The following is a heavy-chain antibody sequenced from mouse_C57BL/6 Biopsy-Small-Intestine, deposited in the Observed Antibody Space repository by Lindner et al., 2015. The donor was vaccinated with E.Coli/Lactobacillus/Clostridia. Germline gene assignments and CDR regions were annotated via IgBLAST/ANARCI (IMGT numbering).Heavy chain of an antibody. CDR3: ARSQYYYGSSYGLYWYFDV. J-gene: IGHJ1*03. CDR2: IYPGDGDT. CDR1: GYAFSSSW. Sequence: VQLQESGPELVKPGASVKISCKASGYAFSSSWMNWVKQRPGKGLEWIGRIYPGDGDTNYNGKFKGKATLTADKSSSTAYMQLSSLTSEDSAVYFCARSQYYYGSSYGLYWYFDVWGTGTTVTVSS. D-gene: IGHD1-1*01. V-gene: IGHV1-82*01.